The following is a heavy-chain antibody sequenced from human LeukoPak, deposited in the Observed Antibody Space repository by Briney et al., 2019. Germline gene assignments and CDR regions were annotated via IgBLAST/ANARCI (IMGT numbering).Heavy chain of an antibody. J-gene: IGHJ6*03. CDR2: ISGSGGST. D-gene: IGHD2-15*01. V-gene: IGHV3-23*01. Sequence: GGSLRLSCAASGFTFSSYAMSWVRQAPGEGLEWVSAISGSGGSTYYADSVKGRFTISRDNSKNTLYLQMNSLRAEDTAVYYCAKDTRDRTYYYYYMDVWGKGTTVTVSS. CDR3: AKDTRDRTYYYYYMDV. CDR1: GFTFSSYA.